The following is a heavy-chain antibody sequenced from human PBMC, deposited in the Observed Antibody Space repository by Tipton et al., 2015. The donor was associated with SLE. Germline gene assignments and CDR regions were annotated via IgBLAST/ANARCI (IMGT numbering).Heavy chain of an antibody. J-gene: IGHJ3*02. CDR2: IYYSGIT. CDR3: ARGGAVAGRPLLVDI. Sequence: TLSLTCTVSGGSIRSGDYYWSWIRQPPGKGLEWIGYIYYSGITHYNPSLKSRLSISVDTSKDQFSLQLNSVTPEDTAVYYCARGGAVAGRPLLVDIWGQGTMVTVSS. D-gene: IGHD6-19*01. CDR1: GGSIRSGDYY. V-gene: IGHV4-30-4*01.